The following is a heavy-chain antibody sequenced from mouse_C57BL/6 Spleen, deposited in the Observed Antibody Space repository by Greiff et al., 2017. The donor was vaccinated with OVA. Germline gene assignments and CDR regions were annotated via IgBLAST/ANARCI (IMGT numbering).Heavy chain of an antibody. J-gene: IGHJ3*01. V-gene: IGHV1-80*01. Sequence: QVQLQQSGAELVKPGASVKISCKASGYAFSSYWMNWVKQRPGKGLEWIGQIYPGDGDTNYNGKFKGKATLTADKSSSTAYMQLSSLTSEDSAVYVCARGGDSSGHVGFAYWGQGTLVTVSA. CDR2: IYPGDGDT. CDR3: ARGGDSSGHVGFAY. D-gene: IGHD3-2*02. CDR1: GYAFSSYW.